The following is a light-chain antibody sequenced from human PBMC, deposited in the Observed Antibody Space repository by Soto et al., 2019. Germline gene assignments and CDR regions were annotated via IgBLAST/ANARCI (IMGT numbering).Light chain of an antibody. CDR3: QQYDNWPPKA. CDR2: DAP. V-gene: IGKV3-15*01. CDR1: HSVRNN. J-gene: IGKJ4*01. Sequence: EVVMTQSPATLSAPPGERATLSCKASHSVRNNLVWYLQKPGQAPRPIIHDAPTRATGITVRFSGSGSGTEFTLAISSPQSEDVGVDECQQYDNWPPKAFGGGTKVEVK.